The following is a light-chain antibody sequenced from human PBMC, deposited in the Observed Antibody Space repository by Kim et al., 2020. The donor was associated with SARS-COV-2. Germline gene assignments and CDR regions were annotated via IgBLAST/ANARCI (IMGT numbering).Light chain of an antibody. CDR2: TNN. Sequence: ELTRPPSASGTPGQRVTISCSGSSSNIGTNTVNWYQQLPGTAPQLLIYTNNQRPSGVPDRFSGSKSGTSASLAISGLQSDDEGDYYCAAWDDSLNGPVFGGGTQLTVL. J-gene: IGLJ3*02. V-gene: IGLV1-44*01. CDR3: AAWDDSLNGPV. CDR1: SSNIGTNT.